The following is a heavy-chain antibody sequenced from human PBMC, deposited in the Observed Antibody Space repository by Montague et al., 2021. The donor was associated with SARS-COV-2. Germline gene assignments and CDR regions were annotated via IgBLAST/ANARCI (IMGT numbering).Heavy chain of an antibody. D-gene: IGHD3-9*01. J-gene: IGHJ6*02. CDR2: XXWDDDK. CDR1: GFSLSTSGMC. Sequence: PALVKPTQTLTLTCIFSGFSLSTSGMCVSWIRQPPGKALEWLALXXWDDDKYYSTSLKTRLTISKDTSKNQVVLTMTNMDPVDTATYYCARIRYDILTGYYYGMDVWGQGTTVTVSS. CDR3: ARIRYDILTGYYYGMDV. V-gene: IGHV2-70*01.